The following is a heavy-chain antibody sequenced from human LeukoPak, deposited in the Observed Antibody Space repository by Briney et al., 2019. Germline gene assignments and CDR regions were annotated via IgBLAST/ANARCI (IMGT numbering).Heavy chain of an antibody. V-gene: IGHV3-53*01. CDR1: GFAVSSNY. CDR2: IYSGGST. J-gene: IGHJ6*02. Sequence: PGGSLRLSCAASGFAVSSNYMNWVRQAPGKGLEWVSVIYSGGSTYYADSVKGRFTISRDNSKNTLYFQMHSLRAEDTAMYFCARDAYRDYYDNSGYYYVGMDVWGQGTTVTVSS. D-gene: IGHD3-22*01. CDR3: ARDAYRDYYDNSGYYYVGMDV.